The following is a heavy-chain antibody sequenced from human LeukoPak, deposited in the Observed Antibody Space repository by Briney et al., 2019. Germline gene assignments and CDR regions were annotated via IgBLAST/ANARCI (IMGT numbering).Heavy chain of an antibody. V-gene: IGHV4-59*01. J-gene: IGHJ6*03. CDR2: IYYSGST. D-gene: IGHD1-20*01. CDR1: GGSISSYY. CDR3: ARVAYNWNVPSYYYYYMDV. Sequence: SETLSLTCTVSGGSISSYYWSWIRQPPGKGLEWIGYIYYSGSTNYNPSLKSRVTISVDTSKNQFSLKLSSVTAADTAVYYCARVAYNWNVPSYYYYYMDVWGKGTTVTISS.